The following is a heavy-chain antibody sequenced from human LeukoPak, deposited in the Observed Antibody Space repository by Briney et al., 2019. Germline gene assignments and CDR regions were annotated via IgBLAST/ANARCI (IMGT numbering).Heavy chain of an antibody. D-gene: IGHD1-26*01. V-gene: IGHV1-18*01. CDR3: ARGGALTSFDS. Sequence: ASVKVSCKASGFSFSSHGFSWVRQAPGQGLEWMGWISAYNGKTNYAQKFQGRVTMTTDTSTTTVYMDLRSLRSDDTAVYFSARGGALTSFDSWGQGTLITVSS. CDR2: ISAYNGKT. J-gene: IGHJ4*02. CDR1: GFSFSSHG.